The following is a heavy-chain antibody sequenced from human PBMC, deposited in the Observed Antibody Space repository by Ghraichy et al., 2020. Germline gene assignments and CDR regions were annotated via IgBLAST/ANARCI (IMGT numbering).Heavy chain of an antibody. CDR2: ISYDGGNK. J-gene: IGHJ1*01. Sequence: GGSLRLSCAASGFTFSTYAIHWVRQAPGKGLEWVAVISYDGGNKYYADSVKGRFTISRDNSKNTLYLQMNTLRAEDTALYYCARGNDSSGYYAEYFQDWGRGTLVTVSS. D-gene: IGHD3-22*01. CDR3: ARGNDSSGYYAEYFQD. V-gene: IGHV3-30*04. CDR1: GFTFSTYA.